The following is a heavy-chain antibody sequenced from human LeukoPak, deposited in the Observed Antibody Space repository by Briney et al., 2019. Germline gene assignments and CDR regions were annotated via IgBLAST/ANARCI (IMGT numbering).Heavy chain of an antibody. D-gene: IGHD3-22*01. CDR1: GFTFSSYS. CDR2: ISSSGSTI. V-gene: IGHV3-48*04. CDR3: ARADSSGYYLHFDY. Sequence: PGGSLRLSCAASGFTFSSYSMNWVRQAPGKGLEWVSYISSSGSTIYYADSVKGRFTISRDNAKNSLYLQMNSLRAEDTAVYYCARADSSGYYLHFDYWGQGTLVTVSS. J-gene: IGHJ4*02.